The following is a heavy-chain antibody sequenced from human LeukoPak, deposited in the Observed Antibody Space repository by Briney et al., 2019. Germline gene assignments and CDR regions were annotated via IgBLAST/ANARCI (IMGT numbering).Heavy chain of an antibody. D-gene: IGHD6-19*01. CDR1: GYTFTSYG. CDR2: ISAYNGNT. V-gene: IGHV1-18*01. Sequence: ASVKVSCKAPGYTFTSYGISWVRQAPGQGLEWMGWISAYNGNTNYAQKLQGRVTMTTDTSTSTAYMELRSLRSDDTAVYYCARVVSGWYYFDYWGQGTLVTVSS. CDR3: ARVVSGWYYFDY. J-gene: IGHJ4*02.